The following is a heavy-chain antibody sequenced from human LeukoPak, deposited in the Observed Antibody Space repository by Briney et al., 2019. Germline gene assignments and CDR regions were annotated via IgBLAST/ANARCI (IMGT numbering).Heavy chain of an antibody. J-gene: IGHJ6*02. CDR2: ISSSSCYI. Sequence: GGSLRLSCAASGFTFSGYSMNWVRQAPGKGLEWVSSISSSSCYIYYADSVKGRFTISRDNAKNSLYLQMNSLRAEDTAVYYCARASANYYDSSGSKYYYYGMDVWGQGTTVTVSS. V-gene: IGHV3-21*01. CDR3: ARASANYYDSSGSKYYYYGMDV. CDR1: GFTFSGYS. D-gene: IGHD3-22*01.